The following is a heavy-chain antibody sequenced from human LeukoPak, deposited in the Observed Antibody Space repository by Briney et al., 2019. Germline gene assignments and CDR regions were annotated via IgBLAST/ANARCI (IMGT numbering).Heavy chain of an antibody. V-gene: IGHV3-21*01. CDR1: GFTFSSHS. Sequence: GGSLRLSCAASGFTFSSHSMNWVRQAPGKGLEWVSSIASSSSHIYYADSVKGRFTISRDNGKNSLYLQMNSLRAEDTAVYYCSRGSSADTTMGDYWGLGTLVTVSS. J-gene: IGHJ4*02. CDR3: SRGSSADTTMGDY. CDR2: IASSSSHI. D-gene: IGHD5-18*01.